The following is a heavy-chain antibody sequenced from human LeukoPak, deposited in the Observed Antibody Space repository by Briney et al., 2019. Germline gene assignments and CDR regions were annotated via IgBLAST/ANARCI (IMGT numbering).Heavy chain of an antibody. CDR2: ISAYNGNT. CDR3: ARVRRSSATYYYYYYMDV. CDR1: GYTFTSYG. Sequence: ASVKVSCKASGYTFTSYGISWVRQAPGQGLEWMGWISAYNGNTNYAQKLQGRVTMTTDTSTSTDYMELRSLRSDDTAVYYCARVRRSSATYYYYYYMDVWGKGTTVTVSS. V-gene: IGHV1-18*01. J-gene: IGHJ6*03.